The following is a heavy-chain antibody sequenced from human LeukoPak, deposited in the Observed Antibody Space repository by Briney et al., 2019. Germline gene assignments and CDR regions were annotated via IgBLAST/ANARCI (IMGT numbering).Heavy chain of an antibody. V-gene: IGHV3-66*04. CDR3: ARLSANSSAYFFDF. Sequence: PGGSLSLSGSASGFTVGSNYMSWVRQAPGKGLEWVSIIYRGGSTNYADSVKGRFTISRDTSKNTLYLQMNSLRAEDTAVYYCARLSANSSAYFFDFWGQGTLVTVSS. CDR1: GFTVGSNY. CDR2: IYRGGST. J-gene: IGHJ4*02. D-gene: IGHD3-22*01.